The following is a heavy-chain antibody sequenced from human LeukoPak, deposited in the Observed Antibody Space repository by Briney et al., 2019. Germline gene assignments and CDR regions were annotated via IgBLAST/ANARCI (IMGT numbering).Heavy chain of an antibody. D-gene: IGHD2-2*01. CDR2: IYYSGSN. V-gene: IGHV4-39*01. J-gene: IGHJ4*02. CDR3: ARHGRVPAAMRAIDY. CDR1: GGSISSSSYY. Sequence: SETLSLTCTVSGGSISSSSYYWGWIRPPPGKGLVWIVCIYYSGSNYYNTPLQSRVTISAEKSNNHFSLKQISSTTADATADYCARHGRVPAAMRAIDYWGQGTLVTVSS.